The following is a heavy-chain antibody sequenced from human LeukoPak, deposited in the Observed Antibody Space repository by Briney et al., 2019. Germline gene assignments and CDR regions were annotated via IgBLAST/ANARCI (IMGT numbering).Heavy chain of an antibody. CDR3: ARMSSSSWYVCDY. D-gene: IGHD6-13*01. J-gene: IGHJ4*02. CDR2: IKQDGGEK. V-gene: IGHV3-7*01. Sequence: GGSLRLSCAASGFTFSSYWMTWVRQAPGKGLEWVANIKQDGGEKYCVDSVQGRFTISRDNAKNSLYLQMNSLRVEDTAVYYCARMSSSSWYVCDYWGQGTLVTVSS. CDR1: GFTFSSYW.